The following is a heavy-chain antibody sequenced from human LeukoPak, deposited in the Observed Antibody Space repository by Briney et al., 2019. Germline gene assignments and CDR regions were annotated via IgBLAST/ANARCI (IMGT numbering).Heavy chain of an antibody. V-gene: IGHV4-34*01. CDR3: ARVFGMDSSSWYVYYYYYMDV. Sequence: SETLSLTCAVYGGSFSGYDWSWIRQPPGKGLEWIGEINHSGSTNYNPSLKSRVTISVDTSKNQFSLKLSSVTAADTAVYYCARVFGMDSSSWYVYYYYYMDVWGKGTTVTVSS. J-gene: IGHJ6*03. CDR1: GGSFSGYD. CDR2: INHSGST. D-gene: IGHD6-13*01.